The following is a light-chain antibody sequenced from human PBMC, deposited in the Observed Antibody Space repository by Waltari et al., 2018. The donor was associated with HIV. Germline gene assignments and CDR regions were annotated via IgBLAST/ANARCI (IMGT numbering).Light chain of an antibody. J-gene: IGKJ2*01. V-gene: IGKV1-12*01. Sequence: DIQMPPSPSSMSASVGDRVTITCRASQFISTSLAWYQQRPSRAPKLLIFAASRLQSGVPSRFSGGGSGTQFTLTINRLQPEDLATYYCQQAYSFPHTFGQGT. CDR2: AAS. CDR1: QFISTS. CDR3: QQAYSFPHT.